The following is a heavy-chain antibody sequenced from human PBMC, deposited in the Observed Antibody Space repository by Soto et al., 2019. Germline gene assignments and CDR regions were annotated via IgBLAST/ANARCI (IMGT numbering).Heavy chain of an antibody. J-gene: IGHJ5*02. Sequence: PSETLSLTCTVSGGSISSYFWSWIWQPPGKGLEWIGYIYYSGSTNYNPSLKSRVTISVDTSKNQFSLKLSSVTAADTAVYYCAREGCTNGVCYGLDPWGQGTLVTVSS. CDR3: AREGCTNGVCYGLDP. V-gene: IGHV4-59*01. D-gene: IGHD2-8*01. CDR2: IYYSGST. CDR1: GGSISSYF.